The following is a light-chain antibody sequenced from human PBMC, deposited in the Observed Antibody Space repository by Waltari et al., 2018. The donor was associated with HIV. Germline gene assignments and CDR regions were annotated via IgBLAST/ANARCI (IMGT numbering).Light chain of an antibody. V-gene: IGLV1-47*01. CDR2: RGD. J-gene: IGLJ3*02. CDR1: TSTIAGDP. Sequence: KQSSSASGATGPRVALTWSTVTSTIAGDPIYYYQQVPGTAPKLLIFRGDQRPSGGPERFPGSKSGASSSLAISGLQSDDEADYYCAAWTDIMSGWLFCGGTKLTVL. CDR3: AAWTDIMSGWL.